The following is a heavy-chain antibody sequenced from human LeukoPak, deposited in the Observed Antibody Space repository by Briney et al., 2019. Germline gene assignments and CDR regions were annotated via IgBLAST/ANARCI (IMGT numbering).Heavy chain of an antibody. CDR2: ISGSGGST. J-gene: IGHJ4*02. V-gene: IGHV3-23*01. CDR3: AKVPITRYSSGNFDY. CDR1: GFTFSSYA. Sequence: GGSLRLSCAASGFTFSSYAMSWVRQAPGKGLEWVSAISGSGGSTYYADSVKGRFTISRDNSKNTLYLQMNSLRAEDTAVHYCAKVPITRYSSGNFDYWGQGTLVTVSS. D-gene: IGHD6-19*01.